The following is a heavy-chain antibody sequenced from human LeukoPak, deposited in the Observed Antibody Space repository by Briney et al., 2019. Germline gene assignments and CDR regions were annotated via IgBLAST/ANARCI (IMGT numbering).Heavy chain of an antibody. D-gene: IGHD5-24*01. CDR2: IYYSGST. CDR3: ASRGDGYRPGYFDY. CDR1: GGSISSYY. V-gene: IGHV4-59*01. Sequence: KASETLPLTCTVSGGSISSYYWSWIRQPPGKGLEWIGYIYYSGSTNYNPSLKSRVTISVDTSKNQFSLKLSSVTAADTAVYYCASRGDGYRPGYFDYWGQGTLVTVSS. J-gene: IGHJ4*02.